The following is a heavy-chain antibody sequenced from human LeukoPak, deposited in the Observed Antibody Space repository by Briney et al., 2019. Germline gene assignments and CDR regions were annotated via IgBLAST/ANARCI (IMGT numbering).Heavy chain of an antibody. V-gene: IGHV3-23*01. CDR1: GFTFNNYA. Sequence: GGSLRLSCTASGFTFNNYAMYWVRQAPGKGLEWVSGIFGSGGSAHYAESVKGRFTISRDNSKNTVYLQMNSLRAEDTAVYYCGKTATGYSSGRYPAWPVDYWGQGTLVTVSS. CDR3: GKTATGYSSGRYPAWPVDY. CDR2: IFGSGGSA. D-gene: IGHD6-19*01. J-gene: IGHJ4*02.